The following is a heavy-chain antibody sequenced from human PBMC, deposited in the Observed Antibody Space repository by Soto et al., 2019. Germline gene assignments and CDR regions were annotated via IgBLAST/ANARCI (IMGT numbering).Heavy chain of an antibody. Sequence: GESLKISCAASGFTFSSYGMHWVRQAPGKGLEWVAVISYDGSNKYYADSVKGRFTISRDNSKNTLYLQMNSLRAEDTAVYYCAKGSGPYILTGYYFDYWGQGTLVTVSS. CDR2: ISYDGSNK. CDR1: GFTFSSYG. CDR3: AKGSGPYILTGYYFDY. V-gene: IGHV3-30*18. J-gene: IGHJ4*02. D-gene: IGHD3-9*01.